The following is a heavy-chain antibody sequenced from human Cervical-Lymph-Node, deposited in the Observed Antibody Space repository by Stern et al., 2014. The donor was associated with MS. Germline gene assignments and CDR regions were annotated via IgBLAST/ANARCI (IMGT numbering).Heavy chain of an antibody. CDR3: ARVDDCSGGTCFSTSWFDP. CDR1: GGSINNYY. D-gene: IGHD2-15*01. Sequence: QVQLVESGPGLVKPSETLSLPCTVSGGSINNYYWSWIRQPPGKGLEWIGYIYQDGSTKYNPSLKSRVTISLHTSKKQFSLRLTSVTAADTAVYYCARVDDCSGGTCFSTSWFDPWGQGTLVTVSS. CDR2: IYQDGST. J-gene: IGHJ5*02. V-gene: IGHV4-59*01.